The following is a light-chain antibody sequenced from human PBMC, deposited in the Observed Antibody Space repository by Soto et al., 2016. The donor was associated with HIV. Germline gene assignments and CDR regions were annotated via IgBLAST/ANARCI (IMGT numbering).Light chain of an antibody. CDR2: AAS. CDR3: QKYNSAPWT. V-gene: IGKV1-27*01. CDR1: QDISNY. Sequence: DIQMTQSPSSLSASVGDRVTITCRASQDISNYLAWYQQKPGKVPTLLIYAASTLQSGVPSRFSGSGSETDFTLTISSLQPEDVATYYCQKYNSAPWTFGQGTKVEIK. J-gene: IGKJ1*01.